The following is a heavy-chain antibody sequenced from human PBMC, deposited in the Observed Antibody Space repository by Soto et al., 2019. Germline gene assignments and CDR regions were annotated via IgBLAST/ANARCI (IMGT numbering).Heavy chain of an antibody. CDR3: PTDSPPTSCDGCPLCSILTKIHDS. CDR2: VKSKAAGGTT. CDR1: GFTFNNGW. J-gene: IGHJ4*02. Sequence: EVQLVESGGGLVKPGGSLRLSCAASGFTFNNGWMSWVRQAPGKGQEWVGRVKSKAAGGTTDYSAPVQGSFTIPRDPSTNIVHLQINRLKIEVTAVYYCPTDSPPTSCDGCPLCSILTKIHDSWRQGTLVTVSS. V-gene: IGHV3-15*05. D-gene: IGHD2-21*01.